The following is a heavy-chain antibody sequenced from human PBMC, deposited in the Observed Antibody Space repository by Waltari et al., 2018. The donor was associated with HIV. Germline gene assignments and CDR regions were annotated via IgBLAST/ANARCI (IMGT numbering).Heavy chain of an antibody. CDR3: ARGRYYGMDV. J-gene: IGHJ6*02. Sequence: EVQLVASGVGLVQPGGSLRLSWAASGLTFSPFWMPWVRQPPGKGLVWVSGINSDGSSTTYADSVKGRFTISRDNPKNTLYLQMSSLRAEDTAVYFCARGRYYGMDVWGQGTTVTVSS. V-gene: IGHV3-74*01. CDR1: GLTFSPFW. CDR2: INSDGSST.